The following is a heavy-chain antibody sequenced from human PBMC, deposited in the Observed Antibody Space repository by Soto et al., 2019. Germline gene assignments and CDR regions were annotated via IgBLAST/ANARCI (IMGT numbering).Heavy chain of an antibody. D-gene: IGHD2-15*01. CDR2: ISAYNGNT. J-gene: IGHJ4*02. CDR1: GYTFPSYG. Sequence: ASGKVSCKASGYTFPSYGISWVRQAPGQGLEWMGWISAYNGNTNYAQKLQGRVTMTTDTSTSTAYMELRSLRSDDTAVYYCARVYCSGGSCYPASGYWGQGTLVTVSS. CDR3: ARVYCSGGSCYPASGY. V-gene: IGHV1-18*04.